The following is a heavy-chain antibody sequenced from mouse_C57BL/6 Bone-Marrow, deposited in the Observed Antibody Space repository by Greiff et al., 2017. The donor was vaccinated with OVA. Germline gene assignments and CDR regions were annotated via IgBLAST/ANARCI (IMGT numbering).Heavy chain of an antibody. Sequence: VQLVESGPELVKPGASVKISCKASGYSFTSYYIHWVKQRPGQGLEWIGWIYPGSGNTKYNEKFKGKATLTADTSSSTAYMQLSSLTSEDSAVYYCARGGGNFAWFAYWGQGTLVTVSA. CDR3: ARGGGNFAWFAY. J-gene: IGHJ3*01. CDR1: GYSFTSYY. V-gene: IGHV1-66*01. CDR2: IYPGSGNT. D-gene: IGHD2-1*01.